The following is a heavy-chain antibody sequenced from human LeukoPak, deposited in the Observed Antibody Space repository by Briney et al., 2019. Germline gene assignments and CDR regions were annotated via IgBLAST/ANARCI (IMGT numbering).Heavy chain of an antibody. D-gene: IGHD6-19*01. CDR3: VRRDPGWNYFDY. CDR1: GGSINSHY. Sequence: SDTLSLTCTVSGGSINSHYWGWIRQPPGKVLEWIGNIYYTGKTTYNPSLKSRVTISLDTSRNHLSLKLTSVLAADTAIYYCVRRDPGWNYFDYWGQGILVTVSS. J-gene: IGHJ4*02. V-gene: IGHV4-59*08. CDR2: IYYTGKT.